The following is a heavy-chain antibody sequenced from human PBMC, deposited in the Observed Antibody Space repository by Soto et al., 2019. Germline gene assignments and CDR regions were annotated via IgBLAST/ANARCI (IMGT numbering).Heavy chain of an antibody. V-gene: IGHV5-51*01. J-gene: IGHJ4*02. Sequence: KICYKGAEGNFINYCGGRNRQKHGKGLEWMGIIYPGDSDTRYSPSFQGQVTISADKSISTAYLQWSSLKASDTAMYDCERQDYSNTLYYVDYWGQGNLV. CDR3: ERQDYSNTLYYVDY. D-gene: IGHD4-4*01. CDR2: IYPGDSDT. CDR1: EGNFINYC.